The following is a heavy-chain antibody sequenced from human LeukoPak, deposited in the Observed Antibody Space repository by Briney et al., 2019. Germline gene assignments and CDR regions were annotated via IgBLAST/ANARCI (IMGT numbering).Heavy chain of an antibody. CDR3: AGSLAYCGGDCRLGDY. Sequence: GGSLRLSCAASGFTVSNNYMDWVRQAPGKGLEWVSVINTVGTTYYAGSVRGRFTISRDNSKNTLYLQMNSLRVEDTAVYYCAGSLAYCGGDCRLGDYWGQGTLVTVSS. V-gene: IGHV3-66*01. D-gene: IGHD2-21*02. J-gene: IGHJ4*02. CDR1: GFTVSNNY. CDR2: INTVGTT.